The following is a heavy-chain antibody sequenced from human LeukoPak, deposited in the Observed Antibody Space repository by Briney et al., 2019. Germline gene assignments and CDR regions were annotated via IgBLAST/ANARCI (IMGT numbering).Heavy chain of an antibody. CDR1: GFTLRRYA. D-gene: IGHD2-15*01. Sequence: GGAPRLSCAASGFTLRRYALSWGRPAPGKGVGWGSGIRGSGGSTFYADSVKGRFTISRDNSKNTLYLQMNSLRAEDTAVYYCARAHHYCSGGSCYSGYYFDYWGQGTLVTVSS. CDR3: ARAHHYCSGGSCYSGYYFDY. J-gene: IGHJ4*02. V-gene: IGHV3-23*01. CDR2: IRGSGGST.